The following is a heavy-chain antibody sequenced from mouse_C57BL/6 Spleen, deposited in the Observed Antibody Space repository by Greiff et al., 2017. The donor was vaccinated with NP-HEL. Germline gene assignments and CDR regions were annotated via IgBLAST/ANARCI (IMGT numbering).Heavy chain of an antibody. CDR2: IDPETGGT. V-gene: IGHV1-15*01. CDR3: TRGGTRYAMDY. CDR1: GYTFTDYE. J-gene: IGHJ4*01. D-gene: IGHD3-3*01. Sequence: QVQLQQSGAELVRPGASVTLSCKASGYTFTDYEMHWVKQTPVPGLEWIGAIDPETGGTAYNQKFKGKAILTADKSSSTAYMELRSLTSEDAGGYYCTRGGTRYAMDYWGQGTSVTVSS.